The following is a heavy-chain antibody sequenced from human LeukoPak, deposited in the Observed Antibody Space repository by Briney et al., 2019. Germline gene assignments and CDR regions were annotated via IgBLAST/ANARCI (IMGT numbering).Heavy chain of an antibody. CDR1: GFIFSSYS. J-gene: IGHJ4*01. CDR2: ITSSSSYI. V-gene: IGHV3-21*01. CDR3: ARDLFGGTYSYHFDY. D-gene: IGHD1-26*01. Sequence: PGGSLRLSCAASGFIFSSYSMNWVRRAPGKGLEWVSSITSSSSYIYYADSVKGRFTISRDNAKNSLYLQMNSLRAEDTAVYYCARDLFGGTYSYHFDYWGHGTLVTVSS.